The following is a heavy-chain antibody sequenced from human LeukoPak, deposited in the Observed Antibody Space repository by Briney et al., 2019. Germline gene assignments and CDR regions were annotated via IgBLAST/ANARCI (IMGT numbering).Heavy chain of an antibody. CDR2: VYYSGST. V-gene: IGHV4-59*01. CDR1: GGSFSGYY. J-gene: IGHJ4*02. D-gene: IGHD2-15*01. CDR3: ARIHRYCSGGACYVLDN. Sequence: SETLSLTCVVSGGSFSGYYWGWIRQPPGRGLEWIGYVYYSGSTNYNPSFKSRITISVDTSRNQFSLQLSSVTAADTAVYYCARIHRYCSGGACYVLDNWGQGTLVTVSS.